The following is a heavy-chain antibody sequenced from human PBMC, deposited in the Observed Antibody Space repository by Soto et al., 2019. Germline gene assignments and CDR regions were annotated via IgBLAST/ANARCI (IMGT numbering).Heavy chain of an antibody. Sequence: GESLKISCAASGFTFSSYWMSWVRQAPGKGLEWVANIKQDGSEKYYVDSVKGRFTISRDNAKNSPYLQMNSLRAEDTAVYYCARGNWGYNYWGQGTLVTVSS. CDR2: IKQDGSEK. CDR1: GFTFSSYW. J-gene: IGHJ4*02. V-gene: IGHV3-7*03. CDR3: ARGNWGYNY. D-gene: IGHD7-27*01.